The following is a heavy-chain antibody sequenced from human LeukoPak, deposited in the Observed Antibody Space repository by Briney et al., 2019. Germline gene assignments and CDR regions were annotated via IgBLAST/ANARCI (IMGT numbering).Heavy chain of an antibody. V-gene: IGHV1-2*02. Sequence: ASVKVSCKASGYTFTSYGISWERQAPGQGLEWMGWINPNSGGTNYAQKFQGRVTMTRDTSISTAYMELSRLRSDDTAVYYCARGNYYDTSGYGNYNWFDPWGQGTLVTVSS. J-gene: IGHJ5*02. D-gene: IGHD3-22*01. CDR2: INPNSGGT. CDR3: ARGNYYDTSGYGNYNWFDP. CDR1: GYTFTSYG.